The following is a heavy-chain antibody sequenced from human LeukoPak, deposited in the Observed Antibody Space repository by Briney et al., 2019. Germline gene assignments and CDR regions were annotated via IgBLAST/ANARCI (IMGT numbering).Heavy chain of an antibody. CDR2: IYTSGST. V-gene: IGHV4-4*07. Sequence: PSETLSLTCTVSGGSISSYYWSWIRQPAGKGLEWIGRIYTSGSTNYNPSLKSRVTISVDTSKNQFSLKLSSVTAADTAVYYCARGYDFWSGYPSGYMDVWGKGTTVTVSS. CDR1: GGSISSYY. J-gene: IGHJ6*03. D-gene: IGHD3-3*01. CDR3: ARGYDFWSGYPSGYMDV.